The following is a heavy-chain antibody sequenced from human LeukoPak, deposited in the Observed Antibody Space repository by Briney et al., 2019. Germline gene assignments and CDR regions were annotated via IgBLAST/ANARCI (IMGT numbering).Heavy chain of an antibody. D-gene: IGHD1-26*01. CDR1: GYTFTSYG. J-gene: IGHJ4*02. CDR3: ARDTVRATRRGFFDY. Sequence: ASVKVSCKASGYTFTSYGISWVRQAPGQGLEWMGWISAYNGNTNYAQKLQGRVTMTTDTSTSTAYMELRSLRSDDTAVYYCARDTVRATRRGFFDYWGQGTLVTVSS. V-gene: IGHV1-18*01. CDR2: ISAYNGNT.